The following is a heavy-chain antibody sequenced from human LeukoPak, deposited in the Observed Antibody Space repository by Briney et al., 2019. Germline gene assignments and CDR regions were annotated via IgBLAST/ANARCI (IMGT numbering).Heavy chain of an antibody. D-gene: IGHD1-1*01. CDR3: ARDTNWNDFDY. V-gene: IGHV3-7*01. CDR1: GFTFSSYW. Sequence: GGSLRLSCAASGFTFSSYWMNWARQAPGKGLEWVASINHNGNVNYYVDSVKGRFTISRDNAKNSLYLQMSSLRAEDTAVYYCARDTNWNDFDYWGQGTLVTVSS. J-gene: IGHJ4*02. CDR2: INHNGNVN.